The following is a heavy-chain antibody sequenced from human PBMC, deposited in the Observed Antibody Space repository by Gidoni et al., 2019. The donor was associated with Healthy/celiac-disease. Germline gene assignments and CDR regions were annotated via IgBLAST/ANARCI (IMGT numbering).Heavy chain of an antibody. CDR3: ARGAYGDQGGYGMDV. CDR1: GYSCTSYW. Sequence: EVQLVQSGAEGKKPGEAVKIACKGSGYSCTSYWIGWVRQMPGKGLEWMGIIYPGDSDTGSSPSFQGQVPISADKSLSTAYLQWSSLKASDTAMYYCARGAYGDQGGYGMDVWGQGTTVTVSS. J-gene: IGHJ6*02. D-gene: IGHD4-17*01. CDR2: IYPGDSDT. V-gene: IGHV5-51*03.